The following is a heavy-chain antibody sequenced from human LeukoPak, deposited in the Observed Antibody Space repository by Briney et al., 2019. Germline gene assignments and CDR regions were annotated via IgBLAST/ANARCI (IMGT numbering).Heavy chain of an antibody. D-gene: IGHD6-19*01. CDR1: GGSISSYY. Sequence: KPSETLSLTCTVSGGSISSYYWSWIRQPAGKGLEWIGRIYTSGSTNYNPSLKSRVTMSVDTSKNQFSLKLSSVTAADTAVYYCARIPKRQWLVRHYFDHWGQGTLVTVSS. V-gene: IGHV4-4*07. CDR2: IYTSGST. CDR3: ARIPKRQWLVRHYFDH. J-gene: IGHJ4*02.